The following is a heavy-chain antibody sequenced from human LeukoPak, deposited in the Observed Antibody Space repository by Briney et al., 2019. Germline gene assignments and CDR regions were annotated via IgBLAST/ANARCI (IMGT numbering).Heavy chain of an antibody. V-gene: IGHV3-48*02. D-gene: IGHD6-19*01. Sequence: PGGSLRLSCAASGFTFSSYSMNWVRQAPGKGLEWVSYISSSSSTIYYADSVKGRFTISRDNAKNSLYLQMNSLRDEDTAVYYCARDWDTAVAGTDYFDYWGQGTLVTVSS. CDR3: ARDWDTAVAGTDYFDY. J-gene: IGHJ4*02. CDR1: GFTFSSYS. CDR2: ISSSSSTI.